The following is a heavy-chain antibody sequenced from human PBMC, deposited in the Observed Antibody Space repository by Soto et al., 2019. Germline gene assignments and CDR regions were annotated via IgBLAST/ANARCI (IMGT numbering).Heavy chain of an antibody. CDR2: IYYSGST. CDR3: ARDKDGVAFDI. CDR1: GGSISSYY. V-gene: IGHV4-59*01. Sequence: SETLSLTCTVSGGSISSYYWSWIRQPPGKGLEWIGYIYYSGSTNYNPSLKSRVTISVDTSKNQFSLKLSSVTAADTAVYYCARDKDGVAFDIWGQGTMVTVSS. J-gene: IGHJ3*02. D-gene: IGHD2-15*01.